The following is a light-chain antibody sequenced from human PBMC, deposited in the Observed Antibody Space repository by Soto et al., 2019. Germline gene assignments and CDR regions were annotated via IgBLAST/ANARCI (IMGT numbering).Light chain of an antibody. CDR1: QSVNSN. CDR2: GAS. V-gene: IGKV3-15*01. CDR3: QQYENYWT. J-gene: IGKJ1*01. Sequence: EIVLTQSPGTLSLSPGERAALSCRASQSVNSNLAWYQQKPGQAPRLLIYGASTRATGIPARFSGSGSGTEFTLTISNLQPDDFATYYCQQYENYWTFGQGTKVDI.